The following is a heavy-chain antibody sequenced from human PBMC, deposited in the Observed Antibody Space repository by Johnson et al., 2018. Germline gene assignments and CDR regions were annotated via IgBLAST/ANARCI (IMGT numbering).Heavy chain of an antibody. V-gene: IGHV3-9*01. CDR2: ISWNTGTI. J-gene: IGHJ1*01. D-gene: IGHD3-22*01. Sequence: VQSGRSLRLSCAASGFTFDDYAMHWVRQAPGKGLEWVSGISWNTGTIGYADSVKGRFTTSRDNANDSLFLQMNSLRADDTALYYCAKELYYYDSSDGGYFQHWGQGTLVTVSS. CDR3: AKELYYYDSSDGGYFQH. CDR1: GFTFDDYA.